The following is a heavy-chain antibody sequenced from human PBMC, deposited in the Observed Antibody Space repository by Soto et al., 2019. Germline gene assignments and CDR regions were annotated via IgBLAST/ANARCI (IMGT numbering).Heavy chain of an antibody. D-gene: IGHD6-19*01. CDR1: GFTFSSYA. CDR3: ASRSSGWYALPYYYYGMDV. CDR2: ISYDGSNK. J-gene: IGHJ6*02. V-gene: IGHV3-30-3*01. Sequence: QVQLVESGGGVVQPGRSLRLSCAASGFTFSSYAMHWVRQAPGKGLEWVAVISYDGSNKYYADSVKGRFTISRDNSKNTLYLQMSSLRAEDTAVYYCASRSSGWYALPYYYYGMDVWGQGTTVTVSS.